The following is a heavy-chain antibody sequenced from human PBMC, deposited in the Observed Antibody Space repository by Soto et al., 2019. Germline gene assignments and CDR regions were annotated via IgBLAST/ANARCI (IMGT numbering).Heavy chain of an antibody. CDR1: GGTFSSYA. D-gene: IGHD3-10*01. CDR2: IIPIFGTA. Sequence: SVKVFFKASGGTFSSYAISWVRQAPGQGLEWMGGIIPIFGTANYAQKFQGRVTITADESTSTAYMELSSLRSEDTAVYYCARTGNFGELFSYWGQGTLVTVSS. CDR3: ARTGNFGELFSY. V-gene: IGHV1-69*13. J-gene: IGHJ4*02.